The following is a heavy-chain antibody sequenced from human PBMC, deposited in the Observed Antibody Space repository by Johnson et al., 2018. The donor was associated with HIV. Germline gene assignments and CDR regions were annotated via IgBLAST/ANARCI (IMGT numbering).Heavy chain of an antibody. CDR2: INWNGGST. Sequence: VQLVESGGGVVQPGRSLRLSCVVSGFTFSSYGMHLVRQAPGKGLEWVSGINWNGGSTGYADSVKGRFTISRDNAKNSLYLQMNSLRAEDTALYYCARGGVGGWDHDAFDIWGQGTMVTVSS. CDR1: GFTFSSYG. CDR3: ARGGVGGWDHDAFDI. D-gene: IGHD6-19*01. V-gene: IGHV3-20*04. J-gene: IGHJ3*02.